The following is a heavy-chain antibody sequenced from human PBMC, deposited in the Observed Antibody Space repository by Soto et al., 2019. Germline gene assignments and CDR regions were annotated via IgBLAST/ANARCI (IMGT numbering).Heavy chain of an antibody. J-gene: IGHJ4*02. CDR3: ARDPGGYYDFWSGYYPFFDY. CDR1: GYTFTSYG. CDR2: ISAYNGNT. D-gene: IGHD3-3*01. Sequence: ASVKVSCKASGYTFTSYGISWVRQAPGQGLEWMGWISAYNGNTNYAQKLQGRVTMTTDTSTSTAYMELRSLRPDDTAVYYCARDPGGYYDFWSGYYPFFDYWGQGTLVTVSS. V-gene: IGHV1-18*01.